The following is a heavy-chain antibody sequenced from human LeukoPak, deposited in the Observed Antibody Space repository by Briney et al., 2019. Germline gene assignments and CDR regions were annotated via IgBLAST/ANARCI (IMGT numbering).Heavy chain of an antibody. Sequence: SVKVSCKASGGTFSSYAISWVRQAPGQGLEWMGGIIPIFGTANYAQKFQGRVTITADESTSTAYMELSSLRSEDTAVYYCEGFLGYCSSTSCWNWFDPWGEGTLVTVSS. CDR2: IIPIFGTA. CDR3: EGFLGYCSSTSCWNWFDP. J-gene: IGHJ5*02. CDR1: GGTFSSYA. V-gene: IGHV1-69*13. D-gene: IGHD2-2*01.